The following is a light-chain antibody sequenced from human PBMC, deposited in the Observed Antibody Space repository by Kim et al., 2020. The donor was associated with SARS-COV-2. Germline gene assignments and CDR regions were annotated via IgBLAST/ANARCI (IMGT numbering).Light chain of an antibody. CDR3: SSYIRGSTNYV. CDR2: EVD. J-gene: IGLJ1*01. V-gene: IGLV2-14*01. Sequence: STTNACTQPSRDVVVYTYVSCYQQHPGKAPKLVIYEVDNRPSGVSIRFSGSKSGNTASLTISGLQAEDEADYYCSSYIRGSTNYVFGTGTKVTVL. CDR1: SRDVVVYTY.